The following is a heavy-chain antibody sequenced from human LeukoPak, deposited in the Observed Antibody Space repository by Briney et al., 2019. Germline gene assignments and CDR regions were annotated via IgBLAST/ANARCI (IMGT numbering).Heavy chain of an antibody. V-gene: IGHV3-9*01. Sequence: KESADSVKGRFTISRDNAKNSLFLQMNSLRAEDTALYCCARGPQPGIVAPTYFDHWGQGMQVTVSS. CDR2: K. D-gene: IGHD6-13*01. CDR3: ARGPQPGIVAPTYFDH. J-gene: IGHJ4*02.